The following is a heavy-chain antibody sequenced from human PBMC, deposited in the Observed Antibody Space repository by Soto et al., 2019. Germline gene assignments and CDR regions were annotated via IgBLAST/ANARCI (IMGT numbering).Heavy chain of an antibody. CDR1: GDSVSGNSAA. Sequence: QVQLQQSGPGLVKPSQTLSLTCAISGDSVSGNSAAWNWIRLSPSRGLEWLGRTYYRSKWGNYYALSVRGRLTIDPDKSTNQFSLHLISVTPEDTAVYSGARDKHEYSSCVLYGTFDSWGQGILVTVSS. V-gene: IGHV6-1*01. J-gene: IGHJ4*02. CDR3: ARDKHEYSSCVLYGTFDS. D-gene: IGHD6-6*01. CDR2: TYYRSKWGN.